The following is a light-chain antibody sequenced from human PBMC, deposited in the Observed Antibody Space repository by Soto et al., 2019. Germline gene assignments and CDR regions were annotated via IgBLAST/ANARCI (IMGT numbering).Light chain of an antibody. CDR1: SSDVGGYNY. Sequence: QSALTQPASVSGSPGQSITLYCTGTSSDVGGYNYVSWYQQHPGKAPKLMIYEVSNRPSEVSNRFSGYKSGNTASLTISGLNAADEADYYCSSYTSSLTVVFGGATKVTVL. V-gene: IGLV2-14*01. CDR2: EVS. J-gene: IGLJ2*01. CDR3: SSYTSSLTVV.